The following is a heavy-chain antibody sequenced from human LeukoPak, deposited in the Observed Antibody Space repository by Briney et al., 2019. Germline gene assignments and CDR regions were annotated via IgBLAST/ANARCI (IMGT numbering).Heavy chain of an antibody. Sequence: GGSLRLSCTASGFSFSTYGMSWVRQAPGKGLEWVSGISASGGSTYYADSVKGRFTISRDNSKNTLYLQMNSLRAEDTAVYYCAKGGSYSLSHAFDIWGQGTMVTVSS. J-gene: IGHJ3*02. CDR1: GFSFSTYG. V-gene: IGHV3-23*01. CDR2: ISASGGST. CDR3: AKGGSYSLSHAFDI. D-gene: IGHD1-26*01.